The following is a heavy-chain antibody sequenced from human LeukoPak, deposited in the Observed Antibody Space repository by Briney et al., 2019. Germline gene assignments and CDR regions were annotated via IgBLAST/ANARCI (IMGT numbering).Heavy chain of an antibody. J-gene: IGHJ4*02. CDR1: GGSISSYY. Sequence: SETLSLTCTVSGGSISSYYWSWIRQPPGKGLEWIGYIYYSGSTNYSPSLKSRVTISVDTSKNQFSLKLSSVTAADTAVYFCARTHCEGDCFSAIRYWGQGTPVTVSS. CDR2: IYYSGST. V-gene: IGHV4-59*01. CDR3: ARTHCEGDCFSAIRY. D-gene: IGHD2-21*02.